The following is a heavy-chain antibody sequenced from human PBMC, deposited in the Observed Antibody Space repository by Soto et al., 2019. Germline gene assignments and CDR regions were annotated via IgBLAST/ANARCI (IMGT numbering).Heavy chain of an antibody. Sequence: QEHLVKSGAEVKESGSSVKVSCKASGRTFSTSVISWGRQAPGQGLEWMGGILHLYGPATYAQKFQGRVSIIAATSTNTAYMELSSLRSEDTAVYYCATEKIVSTITTRGPFDSWGQGTPVTVSS. D-gene: IGHD4-4*01. V-gene: IGHV1-69*06. J-gene: IGHJ5*01. CDR2: ILHLYGPA. CDR1: GRTFSTSV. CDR3: ATEKIVSTITTRGPFDS.